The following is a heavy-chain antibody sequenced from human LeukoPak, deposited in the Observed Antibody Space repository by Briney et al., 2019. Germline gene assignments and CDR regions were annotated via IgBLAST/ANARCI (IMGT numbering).Heavy chain of an antibody. D-gene: IGHD2-2*01. J-gene: IGHJ4*02. CDR3: ARLKLLWSNYFDY. CDR1: GFTFSSYW. Sequence: GGSLRLSCAASGFTFSSYWMSWVRQAPGKGREGVANIKQDGSEKYYVDSVKGRFTISRDNAKNSLYLQMNSLRAEDTAVYYCARLKLLWSNYFDYWGQGTLVTVSS. CDR2: IKQDGSEK. V-gene: IGHV3-7*01.